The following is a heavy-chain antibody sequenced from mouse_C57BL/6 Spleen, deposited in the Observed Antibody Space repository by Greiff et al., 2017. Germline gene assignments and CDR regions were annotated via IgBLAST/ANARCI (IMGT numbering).Heavy chain of an antibody. CDR1: GYSITSGYY. CDR3: ARRYDGYYWYFDV. CDR2: ISYDGSN. J-gene: IGHJ1*03. V-gene: IGHV3-6*01. Sequence: EVKLMESGPGLVKPSQSLSLTCSVTGYSITSGYYWNWIRQFPGNKLEWMGYISYDGSNNYNPSLKNRISITRDTSKNQFFLKLNSVTTEDTATYYCARRYDGYYWYFDVWGTGTTVTVSS. D-gene: IGHD2-3*01.